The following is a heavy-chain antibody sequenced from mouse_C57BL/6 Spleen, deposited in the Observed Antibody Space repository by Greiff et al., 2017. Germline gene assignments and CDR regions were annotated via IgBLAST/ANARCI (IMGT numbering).Heavy chain of an antibody. CDR2: FYPGSGSI. V-gene: IGHV1-62-2*01. J-gene: IGHJ3*01. D-gene: IGHD4-1*01. Sequence: QVQLKQSGAELVKPGASVKLSCKASGYTFTEYTIHWVKQRSGQGLEWIGWFYPGSGSIKYNEKFKDKATLTADNSSSTVYMELSRLTSEVYAVYLCAGHEELGFFAYWGQGTLVTVSA. CDR1: GYTFTEYT. CDR3: AGHEELGFFAY.